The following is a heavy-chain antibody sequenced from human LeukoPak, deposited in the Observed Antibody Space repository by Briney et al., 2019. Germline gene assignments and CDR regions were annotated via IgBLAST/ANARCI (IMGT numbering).Heavy chain of an antibody. CDR1: GYSISSGYY. CDR3: ARVNPTFAVGADDY. J-gene: IGHJ4*02. CDR2: IYHSGST. D-gene: IGHD1-26*01. Sequence: MPSETLSLTCTVSGYSISSGYYWGWIRQPPGKGLEWIGSIYHSGSTYYNPSLKSRVTISVDTSKNQFSLKLSSVTAADTAVYYCARVNPTFAVGADDYWGQGTLVTVSS. V-gene: IGHV4-38-2*02.